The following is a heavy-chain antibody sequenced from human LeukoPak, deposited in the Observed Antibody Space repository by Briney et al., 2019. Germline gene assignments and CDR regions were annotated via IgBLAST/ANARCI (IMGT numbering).Heavy chain of an antibody. J-gene: IGHJ4*02. Sequence: SVKVSCKASGGTFSSYAISWVRQAPGQGLEWMGGIIPIFGTANYAQKFQGRVTITADESTSTAYMELSSLRSEDTAVYYCARGGTIAARPPQFDYWGQGTLVTVSS. CDR1: GGTFSSYA. CDR2: IIPIFGTA. D-gene: IGHD6-6*01. V-gene: IGHV1-69*13. CDR3: ARGGTIAARPPQFDY.